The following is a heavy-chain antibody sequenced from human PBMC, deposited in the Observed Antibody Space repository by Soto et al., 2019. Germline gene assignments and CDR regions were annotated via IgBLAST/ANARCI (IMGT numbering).Heavy chain of an antibody. V-gene: IGHV3-23*01. Sequence: EVQLLESGGGLVQPGGSLRLSCAASGFTFSSYAMSWVRQSPGKGLEWVSAISGSGGSTYYADSVKGRFTISRDNSKNTVYLQMNSLRAEDTAVYYCAQMVDYYGSGTHDYWGQGTLVTVSS. CDR2: ISGSGGST. D-gene: IGHD3-10*01. CDR3: AQMVDYYGSGTHDY. CDR1: GFTFSSYA. J-gene: IGHJ4*02.